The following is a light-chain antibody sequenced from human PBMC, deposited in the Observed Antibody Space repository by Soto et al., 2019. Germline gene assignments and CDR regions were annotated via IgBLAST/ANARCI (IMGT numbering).Light chain of an antibody. CDR3: ASWDDSLNGLYV. CDR2: NNN. CDR1: SSNIGSGT. J-gene: IGLJ1*01. Sequence: QSVLTQPPSASGTSGQRVTISCSGSSSNIGSGTVNWYQQLPGTAPKLLIYNNNQWPSGVPDRFSGSKSGTSASLAISGLQSEDEADYYCASWDDSLNGLYVFGTGTKVTVL. V-gene: IGLV1-44*01.